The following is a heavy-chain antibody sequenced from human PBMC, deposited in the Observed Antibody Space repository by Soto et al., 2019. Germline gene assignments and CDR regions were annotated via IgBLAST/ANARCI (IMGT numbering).Heavy chain of an antibody. V-gene: IGHV3-11*01. CDR2: ISRSGSTI. CDR3: GRDPELWDENVATRPSIYYYGMDV. J-gene: IGHJ6*02. D-gene: IGHD5-18*01. CDR1: GFTFSNHY. Sequence: QMQLVESGGGLVEPGGSLRLSCEASGFTFSNHYMSWIRQAPGKGLERVSYISRSGSTIYYADSVRGRFTISRDNSKNSLYLQMDSLRAEDSAMYYCGRDPELWDENVATRPSIYYYGMDVWGQGTTVTVSS.